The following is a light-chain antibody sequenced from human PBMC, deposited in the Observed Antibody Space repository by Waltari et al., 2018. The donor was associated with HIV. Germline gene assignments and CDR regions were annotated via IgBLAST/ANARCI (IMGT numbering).Light chain of an antibody. J-gene: IGLJ2*01. V-gene: IGLV3-1*01. CDR3: QAWDSRTS. Sequence: SYELTQPPSVSVSPGQTASLPCSGDKLGDKYVSWYQQKAGQSPVLVILQDSKRPSGIPERFSGSNSGNTATLTISGTQAMDEADYYCQAWDSRTSFGGGTKLTVL. CDR1: KLGDKY. CDR2: QDS.